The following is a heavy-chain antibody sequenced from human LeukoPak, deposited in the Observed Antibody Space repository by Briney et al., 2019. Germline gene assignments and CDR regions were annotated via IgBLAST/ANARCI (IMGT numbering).Heavy chain of an antibody. CDR2: INLSGSST. J-gene: IGHJ6*02. CDR3: ARDPITIFGVVIIQYGMDV. CDR1: GYTFTSYF. Sequence: ASVKVSCKASGYTFTSYFMNGVRQPPGQGLEWMGIINLSGSSTSTAKKYKGRVTMTRDTSTSTVYMELSSLRSEDTAVYYCARDPITIFGVVIIQYGMDVWGQGTTVTVSS. V-gene: IGHV1-46*01. D-gene: IGHD3-3*01.